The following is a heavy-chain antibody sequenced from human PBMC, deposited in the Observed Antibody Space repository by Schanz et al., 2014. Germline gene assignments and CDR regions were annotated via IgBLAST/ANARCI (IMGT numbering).Heavy chain of an antibody. D-gene: IGHD3-9*01. Sequence: QVQLQESGPGLVKPSQTLSLTCTVSGGSINSGGYYWSWIRQHPQKGLEWIGYISYSGSTDYNPSLKSRTTISLDTSRNQSSLSLNSVTAADTAIYYCARTIYDVFTGSRGRLSWFDPWGQGTLVTVSS. CDR1: GGSINSGGYY. V-gene: IGHV4-31*03. CDR2: ISYSGST. J-gene: IGHJ5*02. CDR3: ARTIYDVFTGSRGRLSWFDP.